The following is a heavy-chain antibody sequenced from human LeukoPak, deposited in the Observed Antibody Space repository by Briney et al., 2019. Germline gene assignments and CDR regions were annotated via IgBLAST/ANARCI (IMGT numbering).Heavy chain of an antibody. CDR2: IYSGGST. CDR3: ARTRIAAAAPYYFHY. V-gene: IGHV3-66*02. Sequence: GGSLRLSCAASGFTVSSNYMSWVRQAPGKGLEWVSVIYSGGSTYYADSVKGRFTISRDNSKNTLYLQMNSLRAEDTAVYYGARTRIAAAAPYYFHYWGQGTLVTVSS. D-gene: IGHD6-13*01. CDR1: GFTVSSNY. J-gene: IGHJ4*02.